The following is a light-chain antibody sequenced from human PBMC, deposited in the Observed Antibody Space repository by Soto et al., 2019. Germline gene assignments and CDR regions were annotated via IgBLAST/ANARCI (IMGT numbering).Light chain of an antibody. CDR1: QGISSY. CDR2: KAS. J-gene: IGKJ1*01. V-gene: IGKV1-5*03. CDR3: QHYNSYSEA. Sequence: IQLTQSPSSLSASVGDRVTITCRASQGISSYLAWYQQKPGKAPKLLIYKASTLKSGVPSRSSGSGSGTEFTLTISSLQPDDFATYYCQHYNSYSEAFGQGTKVDIK.